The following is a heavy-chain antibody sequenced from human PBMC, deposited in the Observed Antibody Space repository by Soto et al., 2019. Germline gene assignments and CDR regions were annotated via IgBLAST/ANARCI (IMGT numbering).Heavy chain of an antibody. D-gene: IGHD2-2*01. J-gene: IGHJ4*02. V-gene: IGHV4-59*01. CDR3: ARVRPATAYYFDY. Sequence: PSETLSLTCTVSGGSISSYYWSWIRQPPGKGLEWIGYIYYSGSTNYNPSLKSRVTISVDTSKNQFSLKLSSVTAADTAVYYCARVRPATAYYFDYWGQGTLVTVSS. CDR1: GGSISSYY. CDR2: IYYSGST.